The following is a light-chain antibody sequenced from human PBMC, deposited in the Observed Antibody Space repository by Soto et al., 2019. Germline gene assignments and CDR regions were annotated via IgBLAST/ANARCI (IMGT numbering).Light chain of an antibody. CDR1: SSNIGSNT. CDR3: AAWDDSLKVVV. Sequence: QSVLTQPPSASGTPGQRVTISCSGSSSNIGSNTVNWYQQFPGTAPKFLIYSNDQRPSGVPDRFSGSKSGTSASRAISGLQCEDEADYYCAAWDDSLKVVVFGGGTKLTVL. CDR2: SND. J-gene: IGLJ2*01. V-gene: IGLV1-44*01.